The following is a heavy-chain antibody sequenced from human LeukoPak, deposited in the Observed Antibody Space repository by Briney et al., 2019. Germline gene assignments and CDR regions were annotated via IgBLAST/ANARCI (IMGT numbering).Heavy chain of an antibody. D-gene: IGHD3-10*01. CDR1: GFTFGDYA. V-gene: IGHV3-49*04. Sequence: PGGSLRLSCTASGFTFGDYAMSWVRQATGKGLEWVGFIRSKAYGGTTEYAASVKGRFTISRDDSKSIAYLQMNSLKTEDTAVYYCTRDRGSLDYWGQGTLVTVSS. CDR3: TRDRGSLDY. J-gene: IGHJ4*02. CDR2: IRSKAYGGTT.